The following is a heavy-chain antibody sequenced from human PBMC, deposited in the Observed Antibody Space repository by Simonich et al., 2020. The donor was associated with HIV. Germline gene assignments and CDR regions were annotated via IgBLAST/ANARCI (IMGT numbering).Heavy chain of an antibody. CDR2: MNPNPGGT. V-gene: IGHV1-2*02. J-gene: IGHJ5*02. CDR1: GYTFDSYD. CDR3: ARAELFEGWFDP. D-gene: IGHD3-16*01. Sequence: QVQLVQSGAEVKKPGASVKVSCKTSGYTFDSYDINWVRQATGQGLEWMGWMNPNPGGTNDAQKFQGRVTMTRDTSINTAYMELSRLRSDDTAVYYCARAELFEGWFDPWGQGTLVTVSS.